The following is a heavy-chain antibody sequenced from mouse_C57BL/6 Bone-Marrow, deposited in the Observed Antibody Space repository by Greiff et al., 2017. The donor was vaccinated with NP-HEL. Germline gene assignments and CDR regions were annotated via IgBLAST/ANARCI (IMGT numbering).Heavy chain of an antibody. D-gene: IGHD1-2*01. J-gene: IGHJ4*01. CDR2: INPNNGGS. CDR3: ATPLLRYAMDY. Sequence: EVQLQQSGPELVKPGASVKISCKASGYTFTDYYMNWVKQSHGKSLEWIGDINPNNGGSSSIQKFKGKATLTVDKYSCTAYMERRSLTSEDSAVYYCATPLLRYAMDYWGQGTSVTVSS. V-gene: IGHV1-26*01. CDR1: GYTFTDYY.